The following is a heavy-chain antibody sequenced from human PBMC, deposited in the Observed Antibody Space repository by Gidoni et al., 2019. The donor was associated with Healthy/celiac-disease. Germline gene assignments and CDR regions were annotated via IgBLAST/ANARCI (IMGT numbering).Heavy chain of an antibody. CDR1: GVTFSSYG. V-gene: IGHV3-30*18. CDR2: ISYDGSNN. D-gene: IGHD7-27*01. CDR3: AKDGDYYYFDY. J-gene: IGHJ4*02. Sequence: QPGRSLRLSGAASGVTFSSYGMHWVRQAPGKGLAWVAVISYDGSNNFYADSVKGRFTISRDNSKNTLYLQMNSLRAEDTAVYYCAKDGDYYYFDYWGQGTLVTVSS.